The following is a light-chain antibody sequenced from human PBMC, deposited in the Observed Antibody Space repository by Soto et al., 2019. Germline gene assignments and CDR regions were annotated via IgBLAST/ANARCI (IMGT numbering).Light chain of an antibody. V-gene: IGKV3-11*01. CDR3: QQRSNS. J-gene: IGKJ1*01. CDR1: QSVSSY. CDR2: DAS. Sequence: EVVLTQSPATMSLSPGERTTLSCRASQSVSSYLAWYQQKPGQAPRLLIYDASNRATGIPARFSGSGSGTDSTLTISSLEPEDFAVYYCQQRSNSFGQGTKVDIK.